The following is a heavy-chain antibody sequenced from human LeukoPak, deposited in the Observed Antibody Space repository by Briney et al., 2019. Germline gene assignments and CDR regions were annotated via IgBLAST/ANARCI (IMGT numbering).Heavy chain of an antibody. Sequence: GASVKVSCKASGYTFTGYYMHWVRQAPGQGLEWMGWINPNSGGTNYAQKFQGRVTMTRDTSISTAYMELSRLRSDDTAVYYCAREWHSIAVAGKLSYWGQGTLVTVSS. CDR2: INPNSGGT. D-gene: IGHD6-19*01. CDR1: GYTFTGYY. CDR3: AREWHSIAVAGKLSY. V-gene: IGHV1-2*02. J-gene: IGHJ4*02.